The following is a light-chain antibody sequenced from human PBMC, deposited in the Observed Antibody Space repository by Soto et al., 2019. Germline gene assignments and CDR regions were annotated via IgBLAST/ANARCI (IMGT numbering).Light chain of an antibody. J-gene: IGKJ1*01. Sequence: DIVMTQSPLSLPVTPGEPASISCRSSQSLLHSNGYNYLDWYLQKPGQSPQLLIDLGSNRASGVPDRFSGSGSGTDFTLKISRVEAEDVGVYYCMQARQTPRTFGQGTKVEIK. CDR1: QSLLHSNGYNY. V-gene: IGKV2-28*01. CDR2: LGS. CDR3: MQARQTPRT.